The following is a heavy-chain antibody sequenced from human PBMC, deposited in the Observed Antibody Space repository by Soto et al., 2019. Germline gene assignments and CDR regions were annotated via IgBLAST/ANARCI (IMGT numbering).Heavy chain of an antibody. J-gene: IGHJ1*01. D-gene: IGHD3-22*01. Sequence: SVKVSCKASGGTFSSYAISWVRQAPGQGLEWMGGIIPIFGTANYAQKFQGRVTITADESTSTAYMELSSLRSEDTAVYYCASDYYDSTAPPQFRHWGQGTLVTVSS. CDR1: GGTFSSYA. CDR3: ASDYYDSTAPPQFRH. CDR2: IIPIFGTA. V-gene: IGHV1-69*13.